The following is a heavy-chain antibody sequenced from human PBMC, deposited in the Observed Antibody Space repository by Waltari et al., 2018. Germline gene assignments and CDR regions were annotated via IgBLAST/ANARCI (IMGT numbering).Heavy chain of an antibody. J-gene: IGHJ6*02. CDR1: GGSISSYY. CDR2: IYYSGST. Sequence: QVQLQESGPGLVKPSETLSLTCTVSGGSISSYYWSWIRQPPGKGLEWIGYIYYSGSTNYNPSLKSRVTISVDTSKNQFSLKLSSVTAADTAVYYCARVASGYCSGGSCSTIYYYYGMDVWGQGTTVTVSS. CDR3: ARVASGYCSGGSCSTIYYYYGMDV. V-gene: IGHV4-59*01. D-gene: IGHD2-15*01.